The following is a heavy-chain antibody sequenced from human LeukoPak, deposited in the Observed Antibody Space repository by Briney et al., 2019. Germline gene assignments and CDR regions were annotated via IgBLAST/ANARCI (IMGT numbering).Heavy chain of an antibody. CDR3: ARASTIAALSF. V-gene: IGHV4-34*01. D-gene: IGHD6-6*01. Sequence: SETLSLTCAVYGESFSGYYWTWIRQPPGKGLEWIGEINHSGYTNYNPSLKSRVTLSVDTSKNQFSLNLTSVTAADTAVYYCARASTIAALSFWGQGTLVTVAS. J-gene: IGHJ4*02. CDR2: INHSGYT. CDR1: GESFSGYY.